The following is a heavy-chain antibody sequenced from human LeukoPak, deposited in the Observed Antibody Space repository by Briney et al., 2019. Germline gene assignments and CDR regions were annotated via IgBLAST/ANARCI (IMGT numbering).Heavy chain of an antibody. CDR3: ARGGGYSYGYDDY. D-gene: IGHD5-18*01. CDR2: IIPILGIA. V-gene: IGHV1-69*02. Sequence: SVKVSCKASGGTFGSYTISWVRQAPGQGLEWMGRIIPILGIANYAQKFQGRVTITVDKSTSTAYMELSSLRSEDTAVYYCARGGGYSYGYDDYWGQGTLVTVSS. J-gene: IGHJ4*02. CDR1: GGTFGSYT.